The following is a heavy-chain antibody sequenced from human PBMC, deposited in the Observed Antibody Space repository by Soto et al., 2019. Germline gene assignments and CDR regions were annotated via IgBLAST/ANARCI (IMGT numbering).Heavy chain of an antibody. V-gene: IGHV1-2*02. J-gene: IGHJ2*01. CDR1: GYPLTDFS. Sequence: QVQLVQSGAEVKKPGASVTVSCKTSGYPLTDFSIHWVRQAPGQGLEWMAWVNPHTGDTNTALKFQGMVTMTRDTAFNSALMELTRLRSDDTAFYYCGRGGGAAPGARREWYLDLWGRGTLVSVSS. CDR2: VNPHTGDT. D-gene: IGHD3-10*01. CDR3: GRGGGAAPGARREWYLDL.